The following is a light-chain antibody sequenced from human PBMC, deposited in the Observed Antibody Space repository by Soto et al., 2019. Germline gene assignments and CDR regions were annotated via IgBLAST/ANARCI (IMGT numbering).Light chain of an antibody. CDR1: SSNIGSNY. CDR3: EDWDDRLSAFYV. V-gene: IGLV1-47*01. J-gene: IGLJ1*01. Sequence: QSVLTQPPSASGTPGQMVTISCSGSSSNIGSNYVYWYQQLPGTAPKLLIYRNNQRPSAVPHRFSRSQSGTSASRAISGIRFEDEADYYCEDWDDRLSAFYVFGSGPPVTV. CDR2: RNN.